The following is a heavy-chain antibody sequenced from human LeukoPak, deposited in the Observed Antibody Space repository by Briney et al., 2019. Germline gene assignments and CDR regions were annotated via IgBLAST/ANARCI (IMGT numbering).Heavy chain of an antibody. J-gene: IGHJ4*02. V-gene: IGHV3-48*03. CDR1: GFTFSTYQ. CDR2: ISGSGTTI. Sequence: PGGSLRLSCAASGFTFSTYQMNWVRQAPGKGLEWVSYISGSGTTIYYADSVKGRFTISRDNAKNSLYLQMDSLRAEDTAVYYCARQFAYWGQGTLVTVSS. CDR3: ARQFAY.